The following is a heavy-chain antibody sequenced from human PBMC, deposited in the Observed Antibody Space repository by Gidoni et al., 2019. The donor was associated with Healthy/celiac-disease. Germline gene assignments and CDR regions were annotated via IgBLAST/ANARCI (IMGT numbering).Heavy chain of an antibody. Sequence: QVQLVESGGGVVQPGRSLRLSCAASGFTFSIYGMHWVRQAPGKGLEWVAVISYDGSNKYYADSVKGRFTISRDNSKNTLYLQMNSLRAEDTAVYYCAKDRRDIVVVVAAYYGEFDYWGQGTLVTVSS. CDR2: ISYDGSNK. J-gene: IGHJ4*02. CDR3: AKDRRDIVVVVAAYYGEFDY. D-gene: IGHD2-15*01. CDR1: GFTFSIYG. V-gene: IGHV3-30*18.